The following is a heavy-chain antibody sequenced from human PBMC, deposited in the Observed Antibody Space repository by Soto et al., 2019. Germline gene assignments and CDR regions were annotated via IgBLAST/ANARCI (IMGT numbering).Heavy chain of an antibody. D-gene: IGHD2-15*01. CDR3: ASGHEFGGNSDAFEV. CDR2: ILPVFGTA. V-gene: IGHV1-69*14. Sequence: QVQLVQSGAEVKKPGSSVKVSCKASGGSFRREAINWLRQAPGQGPEWMGNILPVFGTADYAQKFQGRVTGSAGMSTTRVYMELSSLRVEDTAVYYCASGHEFGGNSDAFEVWGQGTTVIVSS. J-gene: IGHJ3*01. CDR1: GGSFRREA.